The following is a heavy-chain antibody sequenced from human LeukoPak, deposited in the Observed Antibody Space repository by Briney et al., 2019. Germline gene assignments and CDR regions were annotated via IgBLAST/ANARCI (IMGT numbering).Heavy chain of an antibody. Sequence: PGRSLRLSCAASGFTFSSYGFHWVRQAPRKGLEWVAVIWYDGSNKYYADSVKGRFTTSRDSSKNTLYLQMNSLRAEDTAVYYCAKDGSGGGWKWFDPWGQGTLVTVSS. CDR1: GFTFSSYG. CDR2: IWYDGSNK. CDR3: AKDGSGGGWKWFDP. J-gene: IGHJ5*02. V-gene: IGHV3-33*06. D-gene: IGHD2-15*01.